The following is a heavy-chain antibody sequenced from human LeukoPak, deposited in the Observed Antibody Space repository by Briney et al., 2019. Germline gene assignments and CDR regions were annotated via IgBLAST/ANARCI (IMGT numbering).Heavy chain of an antibody. V-gene: IGHV3-23*01. CDR3: AKAGGVSWFDP. D-gene: IGHD3-16*01. CDR2: ISDSGAGT. CDR1: GFTFSSYA. Sequence: GGSLRLSCAASGFTFSSYAMSWVRQAPGKGLEWVSVISDSGAGTYYADSVKGRFTISRDSSRNTLYLQMNSLRAEDTAVYYCAKAGGVSWFDPWGQGTLVTVSS. J-gene: IGHJ5*02.